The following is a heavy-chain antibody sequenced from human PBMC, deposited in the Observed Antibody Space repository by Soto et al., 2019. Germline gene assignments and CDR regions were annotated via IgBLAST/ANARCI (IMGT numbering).Heavy chain of an antibody. J-gene: IGHJ4*02. D-gene: IGHD2-2*01. CDR2: IDPNSGGP. CDR1: GYTFTGYY. CDR3: ARTQCSSTRCYVGSCDY. V-gene: IGHV1-2*04. Sequence: QVQLVQSGAEVKKPGASVKVSCKASGYTFTGYYMHWVRQAPGQGLEWMGWIDPNSGGPNFEQKFQGWVTMTRETSISTGYMELSRLRSDDTAVYYCARTQCSSTRCYVGSCDYWGQGTLVTVSS.